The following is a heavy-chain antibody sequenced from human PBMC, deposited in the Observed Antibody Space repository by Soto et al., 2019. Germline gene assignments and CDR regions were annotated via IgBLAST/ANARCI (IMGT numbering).Heavy chain of an antibody. Sequence: GGSLRLSCAASGFTFSSYAMSWVRQAPGKGLEWVSAISGSGGSTYYADSVKGRFTISRDNSKNTLYLQMNSLRAEDTAVYYCAKDTCSGGSCYSNYWGQGTLVTVSS. CDR1: GFTFSSYA. CDR2: ISGSGGST. V-gene: IGHV3-23*01. D-gene: IGHD2-15*01. J-gene: IGHJ4*02. CDR3: AKDTCSGGSCYSNY.